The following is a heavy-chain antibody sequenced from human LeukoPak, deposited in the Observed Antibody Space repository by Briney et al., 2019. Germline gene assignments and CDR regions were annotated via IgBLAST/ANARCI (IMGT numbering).Heavy chain of an antibody. J-gene: IGHJ4*02. CDR2: INSDGSST. D-gene: IGHD3-10*01. CDR1: GFTFSSYG. CDR3: ARGVRGSFDY. V-gene: IGHV3-74*01. Sequence: PGRSLRLSCSASGFTFSSYGMHWVRQAPGKGLVWVSRINSDGSSTSYADSVKGRFTISRDNAKNTLYLQMNSLRAEDTAVYYCARGVRGSFDYWGQGTLVTVSS.